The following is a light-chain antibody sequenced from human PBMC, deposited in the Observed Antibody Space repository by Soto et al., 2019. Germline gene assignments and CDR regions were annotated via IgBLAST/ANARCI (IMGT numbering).Light chain of an antibody. J-gene: IGKJ2*01. CDR2: KAS. CDR1: QSISSW. Sequence: DIQMTQSPSTLSASVGDRVTITCRASQSISSWLAWYQQKPGKAPKLLIYKASSLESGVPSRFSGSGSGTEFTLTISRLQPDDFATYYCQRYNSLYTFGQGTKLEIK. CDR3: QRYNSLYT. V-gene: IGKV1-5*03.